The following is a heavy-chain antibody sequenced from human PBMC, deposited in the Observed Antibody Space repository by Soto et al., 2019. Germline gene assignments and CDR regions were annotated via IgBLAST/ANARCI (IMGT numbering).Heavy chain of an antibody. J-gene: IGHJ4*02. CDR2: INTANDNT. CDR3: ARGSSWAHFDY. Sequence: QVQLVQSGAEVKKPGASVKVSCKASGYTFTSYAIHWVRQAPGQRLEWMGWINTANDNTKYSHKFQGRVTINRDTAASRVYMGQSSLRSEDTAVYYCARGSSWAHFDYWGQGTLVTVSS. V-gene: IGHV1-3*04. D-gene: IGHD6-13*01. CDR1: GYTFTSYA.